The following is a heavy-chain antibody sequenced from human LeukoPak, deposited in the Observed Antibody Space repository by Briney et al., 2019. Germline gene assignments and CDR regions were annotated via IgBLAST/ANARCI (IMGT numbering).Heavy chain of an antibody. D-gene: IGHD2-21*01. CDR1: GYTFTYRY. J-gene: IGHJ3*02. Sequence: GSSVKVSCKASGYTFTYRYLHWVRQAPGQALEWMGWITPFNGNTNYAQKFQDRVTITRDRSISTAYMGLSRLRSEGTGLYFVVVWVMVFSSLECFDMWGQRT. V-gene: IGHV1-45*02. CDR3: VVWVMVFSSLECFDM. CDR2: ITPFNGNT.